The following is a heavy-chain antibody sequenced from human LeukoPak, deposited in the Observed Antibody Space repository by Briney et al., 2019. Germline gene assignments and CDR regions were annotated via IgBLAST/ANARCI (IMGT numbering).Heavy chain of an antibody. CDR1: GYTFTTYA. V-gene: IGHV7-4-1*02. D-gene: IGHD3-22*01. CDR2: INTNTGNP. Sequence: ASVKVSCKASGYTFTTYAMNWVRQAPGQGLEWMGWINTNTGNPTYAQGFTGRFVFSLDTSVSTTYLQISSLKTEDTAVYYCAREVVISAFDYWGQGTLVTVSS. CDR3: AREVVISAFDY. J-gene: IGHJ4*02.